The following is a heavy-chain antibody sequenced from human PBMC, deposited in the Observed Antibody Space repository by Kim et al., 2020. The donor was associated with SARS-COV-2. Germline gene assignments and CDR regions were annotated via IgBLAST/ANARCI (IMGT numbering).Heavy chain of an antibody. CDR1: GFTFSGYW. CDR3: PRGYDFWSGYDF. J-gene: IGHJ4*02. CDR2: INRDGSST. Sequence: GGSLRLSCATSGFTFSGYWMHWVRQTPGKGLVWVSHINRDGSSTTYADSVKGRFTISRDNAKDTLFLQMNSLRAEDTAVYYCPRGYDFWSGYDFWGQGTLVTVSS. V-gene: IGHV3-74*01. D-gene: IGHD3-3*01.